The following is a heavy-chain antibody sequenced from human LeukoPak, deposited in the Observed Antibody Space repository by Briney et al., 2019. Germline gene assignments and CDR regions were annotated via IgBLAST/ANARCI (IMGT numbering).Heavy chain of an antibody. V-gene: IGHV5-51*01. Sequence: GESLKISCKGSGYRFTSYWIGWVRQMPGKGLEWMGIIYPGDSDTRYSPSFQGQVTISADKSISTAYLQWSSLKASDTAMYYCASRLGYYSSSWETPDDAFDIWGQGTMVTVSS. J-gene: IGHJ3*02. CDR1: GYRFTSYW. D-gene: IGHD6-13*01. CDR2: IYPGDSDT. CDR3: ASRLGYYSSSWETPDDAFDI.